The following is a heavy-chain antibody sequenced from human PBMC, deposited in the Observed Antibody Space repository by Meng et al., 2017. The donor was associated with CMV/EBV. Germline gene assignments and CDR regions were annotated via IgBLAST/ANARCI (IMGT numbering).Heavy chain of an antibody. CDR1: GGSFSGYY. CDR3: ARGVAANYYYHGMDD. CDR2: INNSGST. V-gene: IGHV4-34*01. D-gene: IGHD6-19*01. J-gene: IGHJ6*02. Sequence: SETLSLTCAVYGGSFSGYYWSWIRQPPGKGLGWIGEINNSGSTNYNPSLKSRVTISVDTSKNQLALKLSSVAAADTAVYYCARGVAANYYYHGMDDWGQGTTVTVSS.